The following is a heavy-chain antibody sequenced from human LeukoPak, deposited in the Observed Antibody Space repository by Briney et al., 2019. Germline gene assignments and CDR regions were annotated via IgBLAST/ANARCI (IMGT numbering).Heavy chain of an antibody. Sequence: ASVKVSCKASGYTFTGYYMHWVRQAPGQGLEWMGWINPNSGGTNYAQKFQGRVTMTRDTSISTAYMELSRLRSDDTAVYYCARDVGDHYDSSGPFDYWGQGTLVTVSS. D-gene: IGHD3-22*01. V-gene: IGHV1-2*02. CDR3: ARDVGDHYDSSGPFDY. CDR1: GYTFTGYY. CDR2: INPNSGGT. J-gene: IGHJ4*02.